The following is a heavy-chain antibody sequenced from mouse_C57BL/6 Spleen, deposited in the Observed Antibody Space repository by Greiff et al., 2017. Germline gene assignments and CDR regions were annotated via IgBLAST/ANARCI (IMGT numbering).Heavy chain of an antibody. J-gene: IGHJ3*01. D-gene: IGHD2-12*01. Sequence: QVQLKQPGAELVMPGASVKLSCKASGYTFTSYWMHWVKQRPGQGLEWIGEIDPSDSNNKYNQQFKGKSTLTVDKSSSTAYLQLSSLTSEYSAVYYCARNYNYDGAWFAYWGQGTLVTVSA. V-gene: IGHV1-69*01. CDR1: GYTFTSYW. CDR2: IDPSDSNN. CDR3: ARNYNYDGAWFAY.